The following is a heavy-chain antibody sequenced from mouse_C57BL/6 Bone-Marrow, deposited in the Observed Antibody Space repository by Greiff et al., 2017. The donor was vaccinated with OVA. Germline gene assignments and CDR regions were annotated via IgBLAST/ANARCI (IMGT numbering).Heavy chain of an antibody. Sequence: QVQLQQSDAELVKPGASVKISCKVSGYTFTDHTIHWMKQRPEQGLEWIGYIYPRDGSTKYNEKFKGKATLTADKSSSTAYMQHNSLTSEDSEVYFCEREGTVVDAHWYFDVWGTGTTVTVSS. J-gene: IGHJ1*03. D-gene: IGHD1-1*01. CDR3: EREGTVVDAHWYFDV. V-gene: IGHV1-78*01. CDR2: IYPRDGST. CDR1: GYTFTDHT.